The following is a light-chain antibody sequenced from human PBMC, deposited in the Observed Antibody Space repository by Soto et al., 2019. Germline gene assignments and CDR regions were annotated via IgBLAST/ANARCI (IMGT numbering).Light chain of an antibody. CDR1: QSIINN. Sequence: EIVMTQSPDTLSVSPGERATLSCRASQSIINNLAWYQQKPGQAPMLLIYGASIRATGFPARFSGSGSGTEFTLTISSLQSEDFAVYYCQQYNDWPPLTFGGGTKVEIK. J-gene: IGKJ4*01. CDR2: GAS. CDR3: QQYNDWPPLT. V-gene: IGKV3-15*01.